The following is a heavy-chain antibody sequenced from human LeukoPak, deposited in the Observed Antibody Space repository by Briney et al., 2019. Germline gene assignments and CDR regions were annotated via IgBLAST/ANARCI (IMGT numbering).Heavy chain of an antibody. J-gene: IGHJ3*02. CDR3: AKRYCGGDCYSPDAFDI. V-gene: IGHV3-30*02. D-gene: IGHD2-21*02. CDR1: GFTFSSYG. Sequence: GGSLRLSCAASGFTFSSYGMHWVRQAPGKGLEWVAFIRYDGSNKYYADSVKGRFTISRDNSKNTLYLQMNSLRAEDTAVYYCAKRYCGGDCYSPDAFDIWGQGTMVTVSS. CDR2: IRYDGSNK.